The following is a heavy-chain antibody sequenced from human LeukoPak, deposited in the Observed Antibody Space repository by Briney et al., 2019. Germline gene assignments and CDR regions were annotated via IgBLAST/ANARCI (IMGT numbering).Heavy chain of an antibody. D-gene: IGHD6-6*01. CDR3: AKLTSIASSSGYFQH. V-gene: IGHV3-23*01. Sequence: GGSLRLSCAASGFTFSSSAMSWVRQAPGKGLEWVSTISDSGGNTYYADSVQGRFTISRDNSKNTLYLQMNSLRAEDTAVFYCAKLTSIASSSGYFQHWGQGTLVTVSS. J-gene: IGHJ1*01. CDR2: ISDSGGNT. CDR1: GFTFSSSA.